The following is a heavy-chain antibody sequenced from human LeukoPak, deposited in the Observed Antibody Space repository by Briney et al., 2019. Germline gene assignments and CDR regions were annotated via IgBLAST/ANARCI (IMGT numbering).Heavy chain of an antibody. CDR1: GGSINDAS. CDR3: ARVGTYYRSLDS. CDR2: IYHSGGT. D-gene: IGHD3-10*01. J-gene: IGHJ4*02. Sequence: MTSETLSLTCTVSGGSINDASWNWIRKPPGQGLEWIGYIYHSGGTNYNPSLKSRVTISLDTSKNQFSLKLSSVTAADTAVYYCARVGTYYRSLDSWSQGTLVTVSS. V-gene: IGHV4-59*01.